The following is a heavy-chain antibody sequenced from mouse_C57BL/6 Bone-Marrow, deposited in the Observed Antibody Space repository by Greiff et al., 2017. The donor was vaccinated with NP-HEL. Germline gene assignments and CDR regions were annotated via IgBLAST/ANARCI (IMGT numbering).Heavy chain of an antibody. V-gene: IGHV1-19*01. CDR1: GYTFTDYY. J-gene: IGHJ1*03. CDR2: LNPYNGGT. CDR3: ASPITTEGYFDV. D-gene: IGHD1-1*01. Sequence: DVKLQESGPVLVKPGASVKMSCKASGYTFTDYYMNWVKQSHGKRLEWIGVLNPYNGGTSYNQKFKGKATLTVDKSSSTAYMELNSLTSEDSAVYYCASPITTEGYFDVWGTGTTVTVSS.